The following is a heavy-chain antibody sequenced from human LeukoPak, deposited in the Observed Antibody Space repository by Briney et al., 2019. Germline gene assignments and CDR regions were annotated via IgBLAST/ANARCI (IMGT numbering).Heavy chain of an antibody. Sequence: PSETLSLTCTVSGGSISSSSYYWGWIRQPPGTGLEWIGSIYYSGSTYYNPSLKSRVTISVDTSKNQFSLKLSSVTAADTAVYYCARTYGDTYEPDYWGQGTLVTVSS. V-gene: IGHV4-39*01. CDR2: IYYSGST. CDR1: GGSISSSSYY. J-gene: IGHJ4*02. CDR3: ARTYGDTYEPDY. D-gene: IGHD4-17*01.